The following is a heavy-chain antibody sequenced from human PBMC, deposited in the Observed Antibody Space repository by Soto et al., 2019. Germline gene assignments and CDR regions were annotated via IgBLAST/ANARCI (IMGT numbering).Heavy chain of an antibody. CDR3: ASKYCSGGSCYSGFDY. J-gene: IGHJ4*01. D-gene: IGHD2-15*01. Sequence: SLRLSCTASGFTFSSYAIHWVRQAPGKGLEWVAVISYDGSHKYYADAVKGRFTISRDNSKNTLYLQMNCLRAEDTAVYYCASKYCSGGSCYSGFDYWGLGTLVTVSS. CDR1: GFTFSSYA. V-gene: IGHV3-30-3*01. CDR2: ISYDGSHK.